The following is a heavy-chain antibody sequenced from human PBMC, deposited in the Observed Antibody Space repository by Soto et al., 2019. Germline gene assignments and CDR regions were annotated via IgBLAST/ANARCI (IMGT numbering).Heavy chain of an antibody. CDR1: GGTFSSYA. Sequence: RASVKVSCKASGGTFSSYAISWVRQAPGQGLEWMGGIIPIFGTANYAQKFQGRVTITADESTSTAYMELSSLRSEDTAVYYCARDGGLLFLEWADPRDYYGMDVWGQGTTVTV. D-gene: IGHD3-3*01. CDR3: ARDGGLLFLEWADPRDYYGMDV. V-gene: IGHV1-69*13. CDR2: IIPIFGTA. J-gene: IGHJ6*02.